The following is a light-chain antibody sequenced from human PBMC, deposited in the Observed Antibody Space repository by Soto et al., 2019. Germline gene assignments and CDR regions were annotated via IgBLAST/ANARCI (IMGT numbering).Light chain of an antibody. Sequence: QSVLTQPPSMSAAPGQKVTITCFGSGSNVGSNYVSWFRQLPGTAPKLLIYENNKRTSGTPARVSGSKSGNTASLTISGLQAEDEADYYCSSYTSSSTLVVFGGGTKLTVL. CDR3: SSYTSSSTLVV. J-gene: IGLJ2*01. V-gene: IGLV1-51*01. CDR1: GSNVGSNY. CDR2: ENN.